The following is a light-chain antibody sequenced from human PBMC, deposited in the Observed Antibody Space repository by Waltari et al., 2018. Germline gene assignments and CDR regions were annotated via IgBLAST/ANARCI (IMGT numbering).Light chain of an antibody. V-gene: IGLV6-57*03. CDR3: QSYDSSKAV. Sequence: NFMLTQPHSVSESPGKTVTISCTRSSGSIASNYVQWYQQRPGSAPTPVIYEDNQRPSGVPDRFSGSIDSSSNSASLTISGLKTEDEADYYCQSYDSSKAVFGGGTQLTVL. J-gene: IGLJ7*01. CDR1: SGSIASNY. CDR2: EDN.